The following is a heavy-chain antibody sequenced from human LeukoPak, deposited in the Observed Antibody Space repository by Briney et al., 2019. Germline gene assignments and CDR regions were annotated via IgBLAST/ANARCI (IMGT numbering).Heavy chain of an antibody. Sequence: SQTLSLTCTVSGGSISSGDYYWSWIRQPPGKGLEWIGYIYNSGSTYYNPSLKSRVTISVDTSKNQFSLKLSSVTAADTAVYYCARDPTRYYDFWSGYYVEGAFDIWGQGTMVTVSS. V-gene: IGHV4-30-4*01. CDR3: ARDPTRYYDFWSGYYVEGAFDI. D-gene: IGHD3-3*01. CDR2: IYNSGST. CDR1: GGSISSGDYY. J-gene: IGHJ3*02.